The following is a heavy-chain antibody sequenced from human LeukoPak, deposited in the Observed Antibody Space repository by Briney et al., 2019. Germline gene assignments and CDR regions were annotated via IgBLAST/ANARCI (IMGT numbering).Heavy chain of an antibody. D-gene: IGHD3-22*01. CDR3: ATGHPTIYYDSLMNWFDP. V-gene: IGHV4-59*08. J-gene: IGHJ5*02. Sequence: SETLSLTCTVSGGSITGYYWSWIRQSPGKGLEWIGYIYYIGNTNYNPSLKSRVTILVDTSKNQFSLKLRSVTAADTAVYYCATGHPTIYYDSLMNWFDPWGQGTLVTVSS. CDR2: IYYIGNT. CDR1: GGSITGYY.